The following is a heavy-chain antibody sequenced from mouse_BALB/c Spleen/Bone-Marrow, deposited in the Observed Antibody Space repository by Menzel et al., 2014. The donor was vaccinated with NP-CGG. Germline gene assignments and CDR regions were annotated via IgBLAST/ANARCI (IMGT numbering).Heavy chain of an antibody. J-gene: IGHJ1*01. D-gene: IGHD2-14*01. V-gene: IGHV14-3*02. CDR3: ASYRYAWYFDV. CDR2: IDPANGNT. CDR1: GFNIKDTY. Sequence: EVQLQQSGAELVKPGASVKLSCTASGFNIKDTYMHWVKQRPEQGLEWIGRIDPANGNTKYDPKFQGKATITADTSSNTAYLQLSSLTSEDTAVCYCASYRYAWYFDVWGAGTTVTVSS.